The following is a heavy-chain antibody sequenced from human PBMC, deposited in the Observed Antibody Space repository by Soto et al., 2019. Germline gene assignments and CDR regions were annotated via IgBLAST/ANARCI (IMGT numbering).Heavy chain of an antibody. CDR3: EGRFKTAPSLDY. CDR2: VHGGGST. Sequence: VQLVESGGGLIQPGGSLRLSFAASGFTVSNNHMTWVRQAAGKGLELVSFVHGGGSTSYADSVKGRFTISRDNSKHPLTPEMYSLRPAATAIYYCEGRFKTAPSLDYWGRGTLVTVSS. J-gene: IGHJ4*02. CDR1: GFTVSNNH. D-gene: IGHD3-16*01. V-gene: IGHV3-53*01.